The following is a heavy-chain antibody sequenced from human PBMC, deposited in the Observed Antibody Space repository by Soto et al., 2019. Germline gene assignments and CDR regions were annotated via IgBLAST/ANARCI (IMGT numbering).Heavy chain of an antibody. Sequence: GGLRLSCAASGFTFSDYYMSWIRQAPGKGLEWVSYISSSSSYTNYADSVKGRFTISRDNAKNSLYLQMNSLRAEDTAVYYCASYYYDSSGYPFDYWGQGTLVTVSS. V-gene: IGHV3-11*03. CDR2: ISSSSSYT. D-gene: IGHD3-22*01. CDR1: GFTFSDYY. CDR3: ASYYYDSSGYPFDY. J-gene: IGHJ4*02.